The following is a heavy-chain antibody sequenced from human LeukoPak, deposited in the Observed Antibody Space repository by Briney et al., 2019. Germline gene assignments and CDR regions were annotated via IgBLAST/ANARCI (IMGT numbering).Heavy chain of an antibody. D-gene: IGHD2-2*01. V-gene: IGHV4-39*07. CDR2: IYHSGST. Sequence: KSSETLSLTCTVSGGSISSGGYYWSWVRQPPGKGLEWIGEIYHSGSTNYNPSLKSRVTISVDKSKNQFSLKLSSVTAADTAVYYCARDIVVVPAAAFQGGWFDPWGQGTLVTVSS. CDR1: GGSISSGGYY. J-gene: IGHJ5*02. CDR3: ARDIVVVPAAAFQGGWFDP.